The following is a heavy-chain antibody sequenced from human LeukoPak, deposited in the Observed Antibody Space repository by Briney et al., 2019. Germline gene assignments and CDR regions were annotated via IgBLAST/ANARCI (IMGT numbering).Heavy chain of an antibody. D-gene: IGHD2-2*01. CDR3: ARGRARYCSSTSCYPYYYYGMDV. V-gene: IGHV4-34*01. CDR1: GGSFSGYY. Sequence: SETLSFTCAVYGGSFSGYYWSWIRQPPGKGLEWIGEINHSGSTNYNPSLKSRVTISVDTSKNQFSLKLSSVTAADTAVYYCARGRARYCSSTSCYPYYYYGMDVWGQGTTVTVSS. J-gene: IGHJ6*02. CDR2: INHSGST.